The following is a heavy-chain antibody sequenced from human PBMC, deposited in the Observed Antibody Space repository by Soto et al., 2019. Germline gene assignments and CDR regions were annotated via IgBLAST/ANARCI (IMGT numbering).Heavy chain of an antibody. V-gene: IGHV5-51*01. CDR2: IYPGDSDT. Sequence: PGESLKISCKGSGYSFTSYWIGWVRQMPGKGLEWMGIIYPGDSDTRYSPSFQGQVTISADKSISTAYLQWSSLKASDTAMYYCAGIAGQGYCSSSSRSAEHPYGMDVWGQGTTVTVSS. J-gene: IGHJ6*02. CDR3: AGIAGQGYCSSSSRSAEHPYGMDV. D-gene: IGHD2-2*01. CDR1: GYSFTSYW.